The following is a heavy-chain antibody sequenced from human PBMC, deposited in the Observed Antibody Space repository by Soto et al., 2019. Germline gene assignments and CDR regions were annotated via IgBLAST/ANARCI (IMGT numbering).Heavy chain of an antibody. V-gene: IGHV5-51*01. Sequence: GESLKISCKCSGYSFTSYWIGWVRQMPGKGLEWMGIIYPGDSDTRYSPSFQGQVTISADKSISTAYLQWSSLKASDTAMYYCARVLGYCSSTSCYRNYYGMDVWGQGTTVTVSS. J-gene: IGHJ6*02. D-gene: IGHD2-2*01. CDR1: GYSFTSYW. CDR3: ARVLGYCSSTSCYRNYYGMDV. CDR2: IYPGDSDT.